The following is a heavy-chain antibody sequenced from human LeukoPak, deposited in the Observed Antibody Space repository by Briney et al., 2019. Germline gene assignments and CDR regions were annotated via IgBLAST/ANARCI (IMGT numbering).Heavy chain of an antibody. CDR2: ISGSGGST. CDR3: AKAAAITIFGVVIVIFDY. CDR1: GFTFSSYA. D-gene: IGHD3-3*01. J-gene: IGHJ4*02. V-gene: IGHV3-23*01. Sequence: PGASLRLSCAASGFTFSSYAMSWVRQAPGKGLEWVSAISGSGGSTYYADSVKGRFTISRDNSKNTLYLQMNSLRAEDTAVYYCAKAAAITIFGVVIVIFDYWGQGTLVSVSS.